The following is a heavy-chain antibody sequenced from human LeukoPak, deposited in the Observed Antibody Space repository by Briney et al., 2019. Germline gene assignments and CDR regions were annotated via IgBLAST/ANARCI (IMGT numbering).Heavy chain of an antibody. CDR1: GYTFTEYY. CDR2: INPNSGGT. D-gene: IGHD5-24*01. V-gene: IGHV1-2*02. CDR3: ARDRPLKRSESPYDTFDI. J-gene: IGHJ3*02. Sequence: ASVKVSCKASGYTFTEYYMHWVRQAPGQGLECMGWINPNSGGTNYAQKFKGRVTMTRDTSISTAYMKLSRLRSDDTAVYYCARDRPLKRSESPYDTFDIWGQGTMVTVSS.